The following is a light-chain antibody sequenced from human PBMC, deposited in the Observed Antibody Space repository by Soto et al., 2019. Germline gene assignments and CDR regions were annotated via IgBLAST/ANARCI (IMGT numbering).Light chain of an antibody. CDR3: ATSNDSMNGYVV. CDR2: SNN. V-gene: IGLV1-44*01. J-gene: IGLJ2*01. CDR1: SSNIGSNT. Sequence: QSVLTQPPSASGTPGQRVTISCSGTSSNIGSNTVSWYQQLPGTAPKLLIYSNNLPPSEVPDRFSGSKSGTSASLAISELQSEDEADYYCATSNDSMNGYVVFGGETQVTVL.